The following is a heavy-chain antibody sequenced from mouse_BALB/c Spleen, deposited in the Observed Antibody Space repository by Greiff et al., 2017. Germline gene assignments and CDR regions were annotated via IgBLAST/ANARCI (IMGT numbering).Heavy chain of an antibody. CDR2: ISSGSSTI. V-gene: IGHV5-17*02. Sequence: EVQVVESGGGLVQPGGSRKLSCAASGFTFSSFGMHWVRQAPEKGLEWVAYISSGSSTIYYADTVKGRFTISRDNPKNTLFLQMTSLRSEDTAMYYCARGGSTMITTTRDYYAMDYWGQGTSVTVSS. CDR1: GFTFSSFG. CDR3: ARGGSTMITTTRDYYAMDY. D-gene: IGHD2-4*01. J-gene: IGHJ4*01.